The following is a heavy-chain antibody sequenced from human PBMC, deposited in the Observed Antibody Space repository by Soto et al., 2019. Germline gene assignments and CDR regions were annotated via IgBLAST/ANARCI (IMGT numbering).Heavy chain of an antibody. CDR2: IHPDDSDP. J-gene: IGHJ4*02. Sequence: PGESLKISCTGSGYNFADYWIGWVRQMPGKGLEWMGMIHPDDSDPRYSPSFQGQVTISADHSIGTAFLQWSSLKASDTAMYYWARQGRINGGLIALDYWGQGTLVTVSS. CDR3: ARQGRINGGLIALDY. CDR1: GYNFADYW. V-gene: IGHV5-51*01. D-gene: IGHD3-16*02.